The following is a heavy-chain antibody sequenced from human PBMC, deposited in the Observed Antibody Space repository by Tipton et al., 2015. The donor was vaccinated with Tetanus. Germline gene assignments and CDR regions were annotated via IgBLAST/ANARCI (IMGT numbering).Heavy chain of an antibody. CDR1: GFILRDYY. V-gene: IGHV3-11*01. CDR3: AAALPGAPPPY. J-gene: IGHJ4*02. Sequence: LSLTCAASGFILRDYYMSWIRQAPGKGLEWVSYISGSSGDIYHAGSVKGRFTTSRDNAKWSLYLQLDNLRAEDTAVYYCAAALPGAPPPYWGQGTLVTVSS. CDR2: ISGSSGDI. D-gene: IGHD6-25*01.